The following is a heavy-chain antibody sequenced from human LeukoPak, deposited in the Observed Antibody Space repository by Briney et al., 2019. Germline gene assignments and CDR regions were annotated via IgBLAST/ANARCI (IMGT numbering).Heavy chain of an antibody. CDR3: ARDILDLRFLEWSYGMDV. CDR2: INPNSGGT. V-gene: IGHV1-2*02. Sequence: ASVKVSCKASGYTFTGCYMHWVRQAPGQGLEWMGWINPNSGGTNYAQKFQGRVTMTRDTSISTAYMELSRLRSDDTAVYYCARDILDLRFLEWSYGMDVWGQGTTVTVSS. D-gene: IGHD3-3*01. J-gene: IGHJ6*02. CDR1: GYTFTGCY.